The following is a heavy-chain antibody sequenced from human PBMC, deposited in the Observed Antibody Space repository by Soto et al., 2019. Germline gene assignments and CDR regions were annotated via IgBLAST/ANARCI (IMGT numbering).Heavy chain of an antibody. Sequence: EVQLVESGGGLVQPGGSLRLSCAASGFTFSSYIMKWVRQPPEKGLEWVSYISSSSSTIYYADSVKGRFTISRDKGNNSLYLQLNSLRDDDTAVYYCASEYDYGDLTSYYYGMDVWGQGTTVTVSS. CDR3: ASEYDYGDLTSYYYGMDV. CDR1: GFTFSSYI. CDR2: ISSSSSTI. J-gene: IGHJ6*02. V-gene: IGHV3-48*02. D-gene: IGHD4-17*01.